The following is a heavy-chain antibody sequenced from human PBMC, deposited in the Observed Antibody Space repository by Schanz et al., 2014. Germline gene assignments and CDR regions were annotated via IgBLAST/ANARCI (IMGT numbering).Heavy chain of an antibody. CDR1: GFTFRGYA. V-gene: IGHV3-23*01. Sequence: EVQLLESGGGLVQPGGSLRLSCVASGFTFRGYAMSWVRQAPGKGLEWVSAISGSGGSTYYADSVKGRFTISRDNSKNTLYLQMNSLRAEDTAVYFCVSQTGSPNYWGQGTLVTVSS. CDR2: ISGSGGST. CDR3: VSQTGSPNY. D-gene: IGHD6-13*01. J-gene: IGHJ4*02.